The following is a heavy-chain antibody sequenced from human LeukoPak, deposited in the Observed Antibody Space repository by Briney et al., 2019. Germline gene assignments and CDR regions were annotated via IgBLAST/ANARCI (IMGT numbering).Heavy chain of an antibody. J-gene: IGHJ3*02. CDR1: GFTFSDYY. Sequence: GGSLRLSCAASGFTFSDYYMSWIRQAPGKGLEWVAVISYDGSNKYYADSVKGRFTISRDNSKNTLYLQMNSLRAEDTAVYYCARDPPYYSSSWYDAFDIWGQGTMVTVSS. D-gene: IGHD6-13*01. CDR3: ARDPPYYSSSWYDAFDI. V-gene: IGHV3-30-3*01. CDR2: ISYDGSNK.